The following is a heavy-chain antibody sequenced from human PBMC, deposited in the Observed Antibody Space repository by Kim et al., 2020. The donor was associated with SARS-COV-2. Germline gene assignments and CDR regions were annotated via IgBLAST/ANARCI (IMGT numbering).Heavy chain of an antibody. CDR1: GFTFSAYA. V-gene: IGHV3-23*01. CDR3: AKEVQTLGVPCFDY. Sequence: GGSLRLSCAASGFTFSAYAMSWVRQAPGKGLEWVSGISGSGDTYYADSGKGRFTISRDDSKNTVFLQMNSLRAEDTAVYYCAKEVQTLGVPCFDYWGHGTLLTVSS. CDR2: ISGSGDT. J-gene: IGHJ4*01. D-gene: IGHD3-10*01.